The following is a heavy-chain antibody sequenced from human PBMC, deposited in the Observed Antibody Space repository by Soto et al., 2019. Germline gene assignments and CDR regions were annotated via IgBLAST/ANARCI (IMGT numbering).Heavy chain of an antibody. J-gene: IGHJ4*02. CDR3: TTETTYYDILTGYYTPAFDY. CDR1: GFTFSNAW. D-gene: IGHD3-9*01. V-gene: IGHV3-15*07. Sequence: GGSLRLSCAASGFTFSNAWMNWVRQAPGKGLEWVGRIKSKTDGGTTDYAAPVKGRFTISRDDSKNTLYLQMNSLKTEDTAVYYCTTETTYYDILTGYYTPAFDYWGQGTLVTVYS. CDR2: IKSKTDGGTT.